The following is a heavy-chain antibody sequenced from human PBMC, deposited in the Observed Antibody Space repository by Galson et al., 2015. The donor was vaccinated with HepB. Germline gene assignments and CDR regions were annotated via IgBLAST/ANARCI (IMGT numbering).Heavy chain of an antibody. CDR3: AKDAYRFCGGSSCSSPHDS. J-gene: IGHJ5*01. D-gene: IGHD2-2*01. CDR1: GFTFNDYG. Sequence: SLRLSCAASGFTFNDYGLHWVRQAPGKGLEWVSSIGWYGDDIGYGDSVRGRFTISRDNAKNSLYLQMNSLRVEDTAIYYCAKDAYRFCGGSSCSSPHDSWGQGILVTVSS. V-gene: IGHV3-9*01. CDR2: IGWYGDDI.